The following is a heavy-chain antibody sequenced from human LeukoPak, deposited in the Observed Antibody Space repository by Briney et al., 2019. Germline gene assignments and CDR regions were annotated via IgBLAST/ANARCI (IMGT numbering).Heavy chain of an antibody. CDR2: INAGYGNT. J-gene: IGHJ5*02. CDR1: GYTFTSYA. Sequence: ASVKVSCKASGYTFTSYAMHWVRQAPGQRLEWMGWINAGYGNTKYSQKFQGRVTITRDTSASTAYMELSSLRSEDTAVYYCARVDMSYAGNPSHTPFDPWGQGTLVTVSS. D-gene: IGHD4-23*01. V-gene: IGHV1-3*01. CDR3: ARVDMSYAGNPSHTPFDP.